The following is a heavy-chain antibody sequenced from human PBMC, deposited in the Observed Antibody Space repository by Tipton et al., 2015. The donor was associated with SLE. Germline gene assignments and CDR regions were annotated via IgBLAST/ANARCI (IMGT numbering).Heavy chain of an antibody. CDR2: ITQSGVT. D-gene: IGHD2-2*01. V-gene: IGHV4-34*01. Sequence: LRLSCAVSGGSFSGYYWYWVRQPPEQGLEWIGEITQSGVTNYNPSLKSQVTMSLDTSKNQFSLKLTSVTAADTAVYFCARGCSSTTCEPFDYFGLDVWGQGTTVTVSS. CDR3: ARGCSSTTCEPFDYFGLDV. J-gene: IGHJ6*02. CDR1: GGSFSGYY.